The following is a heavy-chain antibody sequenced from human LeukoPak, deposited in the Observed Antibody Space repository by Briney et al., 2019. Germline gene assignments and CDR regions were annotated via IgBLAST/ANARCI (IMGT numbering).Heavy chain of an antibody. CDR1: GFTFSSYA. Sequence: GGSLRLSCAASGFTFSSYAMHWVRQAPGKGLEWVAVISYDGSNKYYADSVKGRFTISRDNSKNTLYLQMNSLRAEDAAVYYCARVRPAGNDAFDIWGQGTMVTVSS. V-gene: IGHV3-30-3*01. CDR2: ISYDGSNK. D-gene: IGHD6-13*01. CDR3: ARVRPAGNDAFDI. J-gene: IGHJ3*02.